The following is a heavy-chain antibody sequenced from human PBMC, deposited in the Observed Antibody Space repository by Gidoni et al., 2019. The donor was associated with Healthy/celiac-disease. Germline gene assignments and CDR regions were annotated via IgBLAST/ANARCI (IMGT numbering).Heavy chain of an antibody. CDR1: GVTFSSYA. J-gene: IGHJ6*02. V-gene: IGHV1-69*01. D-gene: IGHD3-3*01. CDR2: IIPIFGTA. CDR3: ARRSYYDFWSGYYQHYYGMDV. Sequence: QVQLVQSGAEVKKPGSSVKVSCKASGVTFSSYAITWVRQAPGQGLEWMGGIIPIFGTANYAQKFQGRVTITADESTSTAYMELSSLRSEDTAVYYCARRSYYDFWSGYYQHYYGMDVWGQGTTVTVSS.